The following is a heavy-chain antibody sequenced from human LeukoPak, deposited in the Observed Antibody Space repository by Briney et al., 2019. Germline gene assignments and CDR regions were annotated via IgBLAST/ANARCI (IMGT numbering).Heavy chain of an antibody. J-gene: IGHJ4*02. D-gene: IGHD3-22*01. Sequence: KPSETLSLTCTVSGGSISSYYWSWIRQPPGKGLEWIGYIYYSGSTNYNSSLKSRVTISVDTSKNQFSLKLSSVTAADTAVYCCARGTVISGVMFDYWGQGTLVTVSS. CDR2: IYYSGST. V-gene: IGHV4-59*08. CDR3: ARGTVISGVMFDY. CDR1: GGSISSYY.